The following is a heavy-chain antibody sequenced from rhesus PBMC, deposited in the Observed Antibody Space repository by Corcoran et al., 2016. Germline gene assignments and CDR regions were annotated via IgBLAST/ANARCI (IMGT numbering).Heavy chain of an antibody. V-gene: IGHV4-106*01. D-gene: IGHD5-24*01. J-gene: IGHJ4*01. CDR1: GGSISGYYL. CDR3: ARGGDSGYYCDY. Sequence: QVQLQESGPGVVKPSETLSLTCAVSGGSISGYYLWSWIRQPPGKGLEWIGYLYGGRWSTSYKPSLQSRVIISIDTAKNQFSLKLSSVTAAYTAVYYCARGGDSGYYCDYWGQGVLVTVSS. CDR2: LYGGRWST.